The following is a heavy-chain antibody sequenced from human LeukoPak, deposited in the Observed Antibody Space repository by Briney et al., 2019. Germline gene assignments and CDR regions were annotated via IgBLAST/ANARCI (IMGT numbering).Heavy chain of an antibody. Sequence: GGSLRLSCAASGFTFSSYGMSWVRQAPGKGLEWVSAISGSDGSTYYADSVKGRFTISRDNSKNTLYLQMNSLRAEDTAVYYCAKRGKDPVREYCSGGSCPGYYYYYMDVWGKGTTVTISS. V-gene: IGHV3-23*01. CDR1: GFTFSSYG. J-gene: IGHJ6*03. D-gene: IGHD2-15*01. CDR3: AKRGKDPVREYCSGGSCPGYYYYYMDV. CDR2: ISGSDGST.